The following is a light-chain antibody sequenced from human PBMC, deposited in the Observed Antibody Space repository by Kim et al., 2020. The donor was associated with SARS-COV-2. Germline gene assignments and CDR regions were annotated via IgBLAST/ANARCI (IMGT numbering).Light chain of an antibody. CDR3: VAWDDSLNGSV. V-gene: IGLV1-44*01. CDR2: SNE. Sequence: GPRVNIPCSAARSNIGSTVVNLYRTLPGPATKLLISSNEYRASGLPARFSGSKSGPSASLAISGLQSGDEADYYCVAWDDSLNGSVFGGGTKVTFL. J-gene: IGLJ3*02. CDR1: RSNIGSTV.